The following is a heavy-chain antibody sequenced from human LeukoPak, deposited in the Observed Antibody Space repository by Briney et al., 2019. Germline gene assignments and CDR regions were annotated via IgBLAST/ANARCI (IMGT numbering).Heavy chain of an antibody. V-gene: IGHV1-69*13. CDR2: IIPIFGTA. CDR3: ARGRTRDMITFGGVIVTSFDY. CDR1: GGAFSSYA. D-gene: IGHD3-16*02. J-gene: IGHJ4*02. Sequence: SVKVSCKASGGAFSSYAISWVRQAPGQGLEWMGGIIPIFGTANYAQKFQGRVTITADESTSTAYMELSSLRSEDTAVYYCARGRTRDMITFGGVIVTSFDYWGQGTLVTVSS.